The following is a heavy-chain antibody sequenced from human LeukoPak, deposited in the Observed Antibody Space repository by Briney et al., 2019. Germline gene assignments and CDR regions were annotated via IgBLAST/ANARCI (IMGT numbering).Heavy chain of an antibody. J-gene: IGHJ6*02. D-gene: IGHD3-22*01. CDR2: ISWNSGSI. CDR1: GFTFDDYA. V-gene: IGHV3-9*01. Sequence: PGGSLRLSCAASGFTFDDYAMHWVRHAPGKGLEWVSGISWNSGSIGYADSVKGRFTISRDNAKNSLYLQMNSLRAEDTAVYYCARDRGYYDSSGYPYYYYYGMDVWGQGTTVTVSS. CDR3: ARDRGYYDSSGYPYYYYYGMDV.